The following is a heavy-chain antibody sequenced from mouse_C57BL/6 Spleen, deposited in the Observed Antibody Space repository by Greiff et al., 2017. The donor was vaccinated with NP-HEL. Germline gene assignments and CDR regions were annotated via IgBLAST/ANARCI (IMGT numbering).Heavy chain of an antibody. CDR1: GYTFTDYN. J-gene: IGHJ2*01. Sequence: VQLQQSGPELVKPGASVKIPCKASGYTFTDYNMDWVKQSPGTSLEWIGDINPNNGGTIYNQKFKGKATLTVDKSSSTAYMDLRSLPSKDTAVYYCARRQLRLRSRDYWGQGTTLTVSS. CDR3: ARRQLRLRSRDY. CDR2: INPNNGGT. D-gene: IGHD3-2*02. V-gene: IGHV1-18*01.